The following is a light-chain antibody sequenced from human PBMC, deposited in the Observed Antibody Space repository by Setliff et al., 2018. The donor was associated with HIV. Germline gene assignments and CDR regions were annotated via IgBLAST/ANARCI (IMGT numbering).Light chain of an antibody. J-gene: IGLJ1*01. CDR3: TSYTTGSTLYV. Sequence: QSVLTQPASVSGSPGQSITISCTGTSNDVGRYDYISWYQQHPGKAPKLMIFQVNNRPSGVSNRFSGSKSGNTASLTISGLQAEDDADYYCTSYTTGSTLYVFGTGTKGTVL. CDR2: QVN. CDR1: SNDVGRYDY. V-gene: IGLV2-14*01.